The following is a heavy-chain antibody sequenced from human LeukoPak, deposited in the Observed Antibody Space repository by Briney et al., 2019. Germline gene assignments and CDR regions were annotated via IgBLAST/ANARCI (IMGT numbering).Heavy chain of an antibody. D-gene: IGHD3-9*01. J-gene: IGHJ3*02. CDR2: IRYDGSNK. CDR3: EKDGRYFDWLLGGYDAFDI. CDR1: GFTFSSYG. V-gene: IGHV3-30*02. Sequence: GGSLRLSCAASGFTFSSYGMHWVRQAPGKGLEWVAFIRYDGSNKYYADSVKGRFTISRDNSKNTLYLQMNSLRAEETAVYYCEKDGRYFDWLLGGYDAFDIWGQGTMVTVSS.